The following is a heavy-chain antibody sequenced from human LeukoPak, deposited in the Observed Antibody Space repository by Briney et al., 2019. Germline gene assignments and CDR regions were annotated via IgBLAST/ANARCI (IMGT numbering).Heavy chain of an antibody. CDR3: AKDCIAAARYYYGMDV. J-gene: IGHJ6*02. V-gene: IGHV3-30*18. Sequence: PGGSLRLSCAASGFTFSSYGMHWARQAPGKGLEWVAVISYDGSNKNYADSVKGRFTISRDNSKNTLYLQMNSLRAEDTAVYYCAKDCIAAARYYYGMDVWGQGTTVTVSS. D-gene: IGHD6-13*01. CDR2: ISYDGSNK. CDR1: GFTFSSYG.